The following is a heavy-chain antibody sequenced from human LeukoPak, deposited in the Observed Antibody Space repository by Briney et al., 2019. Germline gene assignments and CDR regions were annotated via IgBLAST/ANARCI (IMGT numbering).Heavy chain of an antibody. J-gene: IGHJ4*02. CDR3: VKDSKSSGWYVPPNFDY. CDR1: GFTFSTYA. V-gene: IGHV3-64D*09. Sequence: GGSLRLSCSASGFTFSTYAMHWVRQAPGKGLEYVSSVSSNVYSTHYADSVKGRFAISRDNSKNTLYLQMSSLRTEDTAVYYCVKDSKSSGWYVPPNFDYWGQGTLVTVSS. D-gene: IGHD6-19*01. CDR2: VSSNVYST.